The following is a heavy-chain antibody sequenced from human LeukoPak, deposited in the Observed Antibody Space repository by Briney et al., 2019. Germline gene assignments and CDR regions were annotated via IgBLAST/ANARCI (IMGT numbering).Heavy chain of an antibody. Sequence: ASVKVSCKASGYTFTTYGISWVRQAPGQGLEWMGWITTHNGNTYYAQKLQGRVTMTTDTSTTTAYMELRSLRSDDTAIYYCARAVYCSSTSCHNSYMDVWGKGTTVTVSS. V-gene: IGHV1-18*01. J-gene: IGHJ6*03. CDR3: ARAVYCSSTSCHNSYMDV. CDR2: ITTHNGNT. D-gene: IGHD2-2*02. CDR1: GYTFTTYG.